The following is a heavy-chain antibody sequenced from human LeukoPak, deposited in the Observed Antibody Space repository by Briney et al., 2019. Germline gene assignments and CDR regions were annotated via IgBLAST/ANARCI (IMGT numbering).Heavy chain of an antibody. Sequence: HPGGSLRLSCAASGFTFSSYAMSWVRQAPGKGLEWVSAISGSGGSTYYADSVKGWFTISRDNSKNTLYLQMNSLRAEDTAVYYCAKDPSPPVVPAAALYYYYYGMDVWGQGTTVTVSS. CDR1: GFTFSSYA. J-gene: IGHJ6*02. CDR2: ISGSGGST. V-gene: IGHV3-23*01. D-gene: IGHD2-2*01. CDR3: AKDPSPPVVPAAALYYYYYGMDV.